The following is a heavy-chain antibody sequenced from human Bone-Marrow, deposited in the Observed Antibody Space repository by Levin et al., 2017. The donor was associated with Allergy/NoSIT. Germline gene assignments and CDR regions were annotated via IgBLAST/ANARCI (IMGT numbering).Heavy chain of an antibody. CDR2: IIPILDIG. D-gene: IGHD2-8*02. J-gene: IGHJ3*02. Sequence: ASVKVSCKASGGTFSSYAISWVRQAPGQGLEWMGRIIPILDIGNYTQKFHGRVTITADKSTTTAYMDLSSLGSADTAVYYCARDSVLTGGFDIWGQGTMVTVSS. CDR3: ARDSVLTGGFDI. CDR1: GGTFSSYA. V-gene: IGHV1-69*04.